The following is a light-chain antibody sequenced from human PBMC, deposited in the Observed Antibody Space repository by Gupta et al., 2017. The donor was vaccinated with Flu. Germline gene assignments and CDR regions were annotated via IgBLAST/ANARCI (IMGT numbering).Light chain of an antibody. CDR1: QSVSRNY. V-gene: IGKV3-20*01. CDR2: GAY. CDR3: QQYVSSPPGVT. J-gene: IGKJ3*01. Sequence: LPVSPGETATLSCRASQSVSRNYLAWYRQKPGQAPRLLIYGAYHRAAGIPDRFRGSGSGTDFILTISRLEPEDFAVYYCQQYVSSPPGVTFGPGTKVDVK.